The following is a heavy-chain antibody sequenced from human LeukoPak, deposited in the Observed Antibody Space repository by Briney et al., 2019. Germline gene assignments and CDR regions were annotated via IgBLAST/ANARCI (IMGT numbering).Heavy chain of an antibody. J-gene: IGHJ4*02. V-gene: IGHV3-30*01. CDR1: GFTFSSYA. D-gene: IGHD1-1*01. CDR2: ISYDGSNK. CDR3: ARDGEYGKGPDPTYNFDY. Sequence: GGSLRLSCAASGFTFSSYAMHWVRQAPGKGLEWVAVISYDGSNKYYADSVKGRFTISRDNSKNTLYLQMNSLRAEDTAVYYRARDGEYGKGPDPTYNFDYWGQGTLVTVSS.